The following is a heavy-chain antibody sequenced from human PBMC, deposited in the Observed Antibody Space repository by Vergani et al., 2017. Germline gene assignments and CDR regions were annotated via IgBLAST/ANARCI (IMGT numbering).Heavy chain of an antibody. J-gene: IGHJ5*02. D-gene: IGHD2-2*01. CDR3: ARMGHCITTNCYDHPS. CDR2: INPNNGGS. CDR1: EYSFSAFY. Sequence: QVQLVQSGAEVKKPGASVKVSCKASEYSFSAFYIHWVRQAPGQGLECMGWINPNNGGSNYAQKFQDRVTMTRDTSITTAYMELSRLRSDDTAVYYCARMGHCITTNCYDHPSWGQGTLVTVSS. V-gene: IGHV1-2*02.